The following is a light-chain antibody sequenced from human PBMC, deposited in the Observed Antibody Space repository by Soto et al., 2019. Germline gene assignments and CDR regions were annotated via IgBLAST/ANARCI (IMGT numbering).Light chain of an antibody. V-gene: IGKV3-15*01. Sequence: EIVMTQSPATLSVSPGERATLSCRASQSVSSNLAWYQQKVGQAPRLLIYGASTRATGIPARFSGSGSGTEFTLTISSLQSEDFSVYFCQQYNDWPLTFGGGTNVEIK. J-gene: IGKJ4*01. CDR3: QQYNDWPLT. CDR1: QSVSSN. CDR2: GAS.